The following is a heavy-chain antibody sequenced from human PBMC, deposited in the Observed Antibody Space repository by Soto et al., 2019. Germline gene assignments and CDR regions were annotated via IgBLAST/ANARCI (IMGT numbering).Heavy chain of an antibody. Sequence: SGPTLVNTTPTLTLTCTFSGFSLSTSGVGVGWIRQPPGKALERLALLDWNDDKRYSPSLKSRLTITKDTSKNQVVLTMTNMDPVDTATYYCALPIGWLQRAYYFDYWGQGILVTGSS. D-gene: IGHD2-15*01. J-gene: IGHJ4*02. CDR1: GFSLSTSGVG. CDR3: ALPIGWLQRAYYFDY. V-gene: IGHV2-5*01. CDR2: LDWNDDK.